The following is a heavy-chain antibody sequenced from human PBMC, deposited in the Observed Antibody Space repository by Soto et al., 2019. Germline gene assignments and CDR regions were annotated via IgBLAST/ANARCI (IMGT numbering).Heavy chain of an antibody. D-gene: IGHD1-1*01. CDR2: IFSNGDT. J-gene: IGHJ4*02. CDR3: ARDGTYNWV. CDR1: GVTVSNNY. V-gene: IGHV3-66*01. Sequence: QLVASGGGLVQPGGSLRLSCAASGVTVSNNYVRWVRQAPGKGLEWVSLIFSNGDTRYADSVKGRFTISRDSSSNTLYLQMNSMRVEDTAVYYCARDGTYNWVGGQGIHVTVSS.